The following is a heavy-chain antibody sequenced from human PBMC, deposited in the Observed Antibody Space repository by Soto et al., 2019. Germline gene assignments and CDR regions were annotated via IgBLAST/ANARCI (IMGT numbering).Heavy chain of an antibody. J-gene: IGHJ6*02. CDR3: ARHNWNGHYYYYYGMDV. CDR2: IYYSGST. CDR1: GGSISSSSYY. V-gene: IGHV4-39*01. D-gene: IGHD1-20*01. Sequence: SETLSLTCTVSGGSISSSSYYWGWIRQPPGKGLEWIGSIYYSGSTYYNPSLKSRVTISVDTSKNQFSLKLSSVTAADTAVYYCARHNWNGHYYYYYGMDVWGQGTTVTVSS.